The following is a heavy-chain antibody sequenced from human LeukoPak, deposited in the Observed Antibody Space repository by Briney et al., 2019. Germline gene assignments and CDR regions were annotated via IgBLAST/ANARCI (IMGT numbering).Heavy chain of an antibody. J-gene: IGHJ4*02. CDR3: AKVRLGGAKGYFDY. D-gene: IGHD1-26*01. Sequence: GGSLKLSCEASGFTLNDYAMTWARKAPGKGLKWVCFISGDGGSTYYADSVKGRFTISRDNSKNSPYLQMNSLRTEDTALYYCAKVRLGGAKGYFDYWGQGTLVTVSS. CDR2: ISGDGGST. V-gene: IGHV3-43*02. CDR1: GFTLNDYA.